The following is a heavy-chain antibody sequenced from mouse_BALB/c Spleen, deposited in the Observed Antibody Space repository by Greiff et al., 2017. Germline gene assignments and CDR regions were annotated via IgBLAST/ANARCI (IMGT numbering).Heavy chain of an antibody. CDR2: INSNGGST. D-gene: IGHD2-1*01. CDR3: ASERVWREDGNYFDY. Sequence: VMLVESGGGLVQPGGSLKLSCAASGFTFSSYGMSWVRQTPDKRLELVATINSNGGSTYYPDSVKGRFTISRDNAKNTLYLQMSSLKSEDTAMYSGASERVWREDGNYFDYWGQGTTVTVSS. J-gene: IGHJ2*01. CDR1: GFTFSSYG. V-gene: IGHV5-6-3*01.